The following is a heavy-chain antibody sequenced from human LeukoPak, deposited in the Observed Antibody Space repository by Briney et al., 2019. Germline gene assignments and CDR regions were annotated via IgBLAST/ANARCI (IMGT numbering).Heavy chain of an antibody. CDR2: VFHFGST. V-gene: IGHV4-59*08. J-gene: IGHJ4*02. Sequence: ASGTLSLTCTVSGGSISPYYWSWIRQPPGRGLEWIGYVFHFGSTHYSPSLGSRAVISLDTSKKQFSLRLTDVTATDTAVYYCARQQAVSGTFYFDYWGQGSLVTVSS. D-gene: IGHD6-19*01. CDR1: GGSISPYY. CDR3: ARQQAVSGTFYFDY.